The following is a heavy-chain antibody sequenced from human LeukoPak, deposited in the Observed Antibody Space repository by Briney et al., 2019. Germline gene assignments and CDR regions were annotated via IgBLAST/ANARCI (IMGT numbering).Heavy chain of an antibody. CDR2: VSNSGVST. V-gene: IGHV3-23*01. J-gene: IGHJ5*02. D-gene: IGHD1-1*01. CDR3: AKDWNPSPNWFGP. Sequence: GGSLRLSCAASGFIFSTYAMNWVRQAPGKGLEWISGVSNSGVSTNYAASVKGRFTISRDNYKNMLYLQMNGLRAEDTAVYYCAKDWNPSPNWFGPWGQGTLVTVSS. CDR1: GFIFSTYA.